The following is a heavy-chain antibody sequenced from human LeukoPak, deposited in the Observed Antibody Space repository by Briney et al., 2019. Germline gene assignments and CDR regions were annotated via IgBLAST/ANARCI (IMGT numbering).Heavy chain of an antibody. D-gene: IGHD3-16*01. Sequence: GGSLRLSCAASGFTFSSYAMHWVRQAPGKGLEWVAVISYDGSNKYYADSVKGRFTISRDNSKNTLYLQMNSLRAEDTAVYYCARWGLGFDYWGQGTLVTVSS. CDR1: GFTFSSYA. CDR3: ARWGLGFDY. J-gene: IGHJ4*02. V-gene: IGHV3-30-3*01. CDR2: ISYDGSNK.